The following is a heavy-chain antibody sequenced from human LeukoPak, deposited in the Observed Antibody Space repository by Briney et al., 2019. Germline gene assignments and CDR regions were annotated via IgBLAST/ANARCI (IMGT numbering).Heavy chain of an antibody. Sequence: GGSLRLSCAASGFTVSSNYMSWVRQAPGKGLEWVSVIYSGGSTYYADSVKGRFTISRENSKNTLYLQMNSLRAEDTAVYYCARDADSSGYYYYMDVWGKGTTVTVSS. V-gene: IGHV3-53*01. CDR2: IYSGGST. CDR1: GFTVSSNY. CDR3: ARDADSSGYYYYMDV. D-gene: IGHD3-22*01. J-gene: IGHJ6*03.